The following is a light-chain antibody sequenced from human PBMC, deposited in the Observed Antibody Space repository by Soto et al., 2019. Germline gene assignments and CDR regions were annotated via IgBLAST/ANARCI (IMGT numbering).Light chain of an antibody. CDR2: GAA. CDR1: QSVSSSY. CDR3: QQYGISPYT. Sequence: EIVLTQSPGTLSFSPGERATLSCRASQSVSSSYLAWYQQKPGQAPRLLIYGAASRASGIPARFSGSGSGTDFTLTVSRLEPEDFAVYYCQQYGISPYTFGQGTKLEIK. V-gene: IGKV3-20*01. J-gene: IGKJ2*01.